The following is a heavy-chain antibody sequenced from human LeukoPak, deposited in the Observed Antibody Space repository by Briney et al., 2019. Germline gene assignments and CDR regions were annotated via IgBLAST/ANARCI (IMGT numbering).Heavy chain of an antibody. V-gene: IGHV3-53*01. CDR1: GFTVSSNY. J-gene: IGHJ4*02. CDR3: AKSSMVATSDFDY. Sequence: GGSLRLSCAASGFTVSSNYMSWVRQAPGKGLEWVSVIYSGGSTYYADSVKGRFTISRDNSKNTLYLQMNSLRAEDTAVYYCAKSSMVATSDFDYWGQGTLVTVSS. CDR2: IYSGGST. D-gene: IGHD5-12*01.